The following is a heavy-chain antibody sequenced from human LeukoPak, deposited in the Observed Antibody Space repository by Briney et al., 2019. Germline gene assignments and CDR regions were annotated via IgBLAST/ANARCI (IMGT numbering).Heavy chain of an antibody. V-gene: IGHV3-23*01. J-gene: IGHJ4*02. Sequence: GGSLRLSCAASGFTFSSYAMSWVRQAPGKGLEWVSAISGSGGSTYYADSVKGRFTISRDNSKNTLYMQMNSLRAEDTALYYCAKAYGDYVGTLFDYWGQGTLVTVSS. D-gene: IGHD4-17*01. CDR3: AKAYGDYVGTLFDY. CDR2: ISGSGGST. CDR1: GFTFSSYA.